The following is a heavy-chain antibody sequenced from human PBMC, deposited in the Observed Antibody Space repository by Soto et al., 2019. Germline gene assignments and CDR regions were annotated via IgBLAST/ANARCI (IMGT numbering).Heavy chain of an antibody. CDR2: IRQDGGEI. CDR1: GFTFTEYY. Sequence: EVQLVESGGALVQPGGSLRLSCTVSGFTFTEYYMNWVRQAPGKGLEWVANIRQDGGEIYYVDSVRGRFTISRDNVKNSVYLQMDSLRVEDTALYYCVRAAHYGPLFDQWGQGTLVTVSS. D-gene: IGHD4-17*01. V-gene: IGHV3-7*01. J-gene: IGHJ4*02. CDR3: VRAAHYGPLFDQ.